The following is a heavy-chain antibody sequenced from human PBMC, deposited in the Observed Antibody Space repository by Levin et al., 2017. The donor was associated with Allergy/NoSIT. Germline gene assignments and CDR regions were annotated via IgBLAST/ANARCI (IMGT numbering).Heavy chain of an antibody. CDR3: VRLESEADDYVFD. V-gene: IGHV5-51*01. D-gene: IGHD4-17*01. CDR2: IGPDNSDT. CDR1: GYTFRNHW. J-gene: IGHJ4*02. Sequence: GGSLRLSCEASGYTFRNHWIGWVRQTPGKGLEWVGIIGPDNSDTRYTPSFEGQVTISVDNSISPAYLQRSSLNASDHGIYYCVRLESEADDYVFDWGQGTRVTVSS.